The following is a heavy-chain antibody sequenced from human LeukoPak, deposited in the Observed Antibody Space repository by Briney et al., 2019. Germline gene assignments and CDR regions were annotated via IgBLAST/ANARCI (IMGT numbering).Heavy chain of an antibody. V-gene: IGHV4-39*07. CDR2: IYYSGST. Sequence: PSETLSLTCTVSGGSISSSSYYWGWIRQPPGKGLEWIGSIYYSGSTYYNPSLKSRVTISVDTSKNQFSLKLSSVTAADTAVYYCARLRPLITMVRGVMYYFDYWGQGTLVTVSS. CDR1: GGSISSSSYY. D-gene: IGHD3-10*01. J-gene: IGHJ4*02. CDR3: ARLRPLITMVRGVMYYFDY.